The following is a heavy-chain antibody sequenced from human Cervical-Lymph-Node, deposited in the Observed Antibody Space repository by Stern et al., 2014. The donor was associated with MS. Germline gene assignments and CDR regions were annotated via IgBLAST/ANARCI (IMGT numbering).Heavy chain of an antibody. CDR1: EYTFTYFF. CDR2: INPSGGFT. CDR3: ASARNTAFDI. Sequence: VQLVQSGAEVKKPGASVKVSCTASEYTFTYFFMHWVRQAPGQGLEWMGVINPSGGFTAYAQRFQGRVTMTRDTSTSTVYMELTSLTTEDTALYCCASARNTAFDIWGQGTLVTVSS. J-gene: IGHJ3*02. V-gene: IGHV1-46*03.